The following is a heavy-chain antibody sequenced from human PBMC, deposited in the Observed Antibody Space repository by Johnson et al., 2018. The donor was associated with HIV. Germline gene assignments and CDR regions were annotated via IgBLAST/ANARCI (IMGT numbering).Heavy chain of an antibody. CDR1: GFTFSSYW. CDR2: IYSGGST. V-gene: IGHV3-53*01. J-gene: IGHJ3*02. Sequence: VQLVESGGGLVQPGGSLRLSCAASGFTFSSYWMSWVRQAPGKGLEWVSVIYSGGSTYYADSVKGRFTISRDNSKNTLYLQMNSLRAEDTAVYYCARWVIAARSFGALDNWGQGTMVTVSS. D-gene: IGHD6-6*01. CDR3: ARWVIAARSFGALDN.